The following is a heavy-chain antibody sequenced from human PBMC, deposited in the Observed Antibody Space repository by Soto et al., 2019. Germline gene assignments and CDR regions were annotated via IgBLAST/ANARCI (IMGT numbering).Heavy chain of an antibody. CDR2: IYYSGST. V-gene: IGHV4-31*03. CDR3: ARASQKVTIFGVVMSRYGMDV. CDR1: GGSISSSSYY. Sequence: PSETLSLTCSVAGGSISSSSYYCSWIRQHPGKGLEWIGYIYYSGSTYYNPSLKSRVTISVDTSKNQFSLKLSSVTAADTAVYYCARASQKVTIFGVVMSRYGMDVWGQGTTVTVSS. J-gene: IGHJ6*02. D-gene: IGHD3-3*01.